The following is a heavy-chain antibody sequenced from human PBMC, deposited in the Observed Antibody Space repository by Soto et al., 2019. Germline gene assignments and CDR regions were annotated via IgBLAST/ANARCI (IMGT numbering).Heavy chain of an antibody. J-gene: IGHJ4*02. D-gene: IGHD5-12*01. CDR3: ARDRERWLRYFDY. V-gene: IGHV3-23*01. Sequence: GGSLRLSCAASGFTFSSYAMSWVRQAPGKGLEWVSAISGSGGSTYYADSVKGRFTISRDNSKNTLYLQMNSLRAEDTAVYYCARDRERWLRYFDYWGQGTLVTVSS. CDR2: ISGSGGST. CDR1: GFTFSSYA.